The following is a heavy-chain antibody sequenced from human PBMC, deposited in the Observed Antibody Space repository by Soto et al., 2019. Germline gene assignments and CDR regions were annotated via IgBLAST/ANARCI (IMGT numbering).Heavy chain of an antibody. V-gene: IGHV4-31*02. Sequence: TVSGGSISSGGYYWSWIRQHPGKGLEWIGYIYYSGSTYYNPSLKSRVTISVDTSKNQFSLKLSSVTAADTAVYYCARKMSAAAGPEYYFDYWGQGTLVTVSS. CDR1: GGSISSGGYY. J-gene: IGHJ4*02. D-gene: IGHD6-13*01. CDR3: ARKMSAAAGPEYYFDY. CDR2: IYYSGST.